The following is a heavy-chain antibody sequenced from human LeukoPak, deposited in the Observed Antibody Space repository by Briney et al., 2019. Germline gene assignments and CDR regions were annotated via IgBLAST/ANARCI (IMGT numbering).Heavy chain of an antibody. CDR1: GFNFDRYT. CDR2: AGWAGGTT. Sequence: GGSLRLSCATSGFNFDRYTIHWVRQAPGKGLEWVSLAGWAGGTTFYSDSVRGRFTISRDSGRKSVYLQMNSLTTDDTAFYFCAKELDTMFFNYWGQGALVTVSS. CDR3: AKELDTMFFNY. J-gene: IGHJ4*02. V-gene: IGHV3-43*01. D-gene: IGHD3-10*02.